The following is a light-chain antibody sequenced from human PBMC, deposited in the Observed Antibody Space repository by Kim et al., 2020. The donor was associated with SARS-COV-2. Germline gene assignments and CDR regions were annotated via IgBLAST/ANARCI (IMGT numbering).Light chain of an antibody. J-gene: IGKJ2*01. CDR1: QTILHSANNKNS. CDR2: WAS. Sequence: DIVMTQSPDSLTVSLGERATINCRSSQTILHSANNKNSLAWYQQQPGQPPKVLIYWASTRQIGVPERFTGSGSGTHFTLTISSLQAEDVAVYYCQXYSTTPYTFGQGXKLXI. V-gene: IGKV4-1*01. CDR3: QXYSTTPYT.